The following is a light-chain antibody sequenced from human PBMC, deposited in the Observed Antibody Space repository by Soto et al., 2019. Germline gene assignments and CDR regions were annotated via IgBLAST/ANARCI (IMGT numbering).Light chain of an antibody. V-gene: IGKV1-39*01. CDR3: QQSYSTPT. CDR1: QSISNF. Sequence: DIQMTQSPSSLSASVGDRVTVTCRASQSISNFLNWYQQKPGKAPKLLIYAASSLQSGVPSRFSGSGSRTDFTLTISSLQPEDFATYFCQQSYSTPTFGQGTKV. J-gene: IGKJ1*01. CDR2: AAS.